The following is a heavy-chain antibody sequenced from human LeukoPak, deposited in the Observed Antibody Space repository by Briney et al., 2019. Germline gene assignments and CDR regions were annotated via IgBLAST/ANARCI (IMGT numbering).Heavy chain of an antibody. J-gene: IGHJ4*02. Sequence: SETLSLTCTVSGGSISSSSYYWGWIRQPPGKGLEWIGSIYYSGSTYYNPSLKSRVTISVDTSKNQFSLKLSSVTAADTAVYYCARASPHLSSSWFDYWGQGTLVTVSS. D-gene: IGHD6-13*01. CDR2: IYYSGST. CDR3: ARASPHLSSSWFDY. V-gene: IGHV4-39*07. CDR1: GGSISSSSYY.